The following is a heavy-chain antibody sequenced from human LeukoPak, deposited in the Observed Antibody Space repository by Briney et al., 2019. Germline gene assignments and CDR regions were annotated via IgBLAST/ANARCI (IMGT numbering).Heavy chain of an antibody. CDR1: GFTFSTYS. CDR2: ISSSSSYI. V-gene: IGHV3-21*01. J-gene: IGHJ4*02. CDR3: ARRGASASIWVY. D-gene: IGHD3-16*01. Sequence: GGSLRLFCAASGFTFSTYSMNWVRQAPGKGLEWVSSISSSSSYIYYADSVQGRFTISRDNARNLLFLQMNSLRAEDTAVYYCARRGASASIWVYWGQGTLVTVSS.